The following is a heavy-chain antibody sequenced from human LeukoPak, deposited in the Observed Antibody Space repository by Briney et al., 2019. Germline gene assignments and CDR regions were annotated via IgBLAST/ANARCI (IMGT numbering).Heavy chain of an antibody. CDR2: IYYSGST. J-gene: IGHJ4*02. V-gene: IGHV4-39*01. CDR3: ARHGSTDYFDY. D-gene: IGHD2-2*03. CDR1: GGSISSTTSY. Sequence: SETLSRTCAVSGGSISSTTSYWGWIRRPPGKGLEWIGRIYYSGSTFYNPSLKSRVTISVDTSKNQLSLRLSSVTAADAAVYYCARHGSTDYFDYWGQGTLVTVSS.